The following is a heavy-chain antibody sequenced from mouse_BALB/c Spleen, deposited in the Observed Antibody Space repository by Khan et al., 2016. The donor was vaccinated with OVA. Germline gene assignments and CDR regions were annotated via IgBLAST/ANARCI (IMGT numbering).Heavy chain of an antibody. CDR2: IIYTGYT. D-gene: IGHD2-14*01. CDR1: GDSITTGY. Sequence: EVQLQESGPSLVKPSQTLSLTCSVTGDSITTGYWNWIRKFPGNKLEYMGYIIYTGYTYYNPSLKSRISITRHTSTNQYYLQLNSVTDEDTATYYCARSTCRYAFVYWGQGTLVTVSA. V-gene: IGHV3-8*02. J-gene: IGHJ3*01. CDR3: ARSTCRYAFVY.